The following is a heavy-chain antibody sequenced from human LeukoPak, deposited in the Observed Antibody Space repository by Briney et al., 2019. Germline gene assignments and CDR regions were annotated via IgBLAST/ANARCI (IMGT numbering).Heavy chain of an antibody. D-gene: IGHD6-13*01. V-gene: IGHV4-34*01. Sequence: SETLSLTCAVYGGSFSGYYWSWIRQPPGKGLEWIGEINHSGSTNYNPSLKSRVTISVDTSKNQFSLKLSSVTAADTAVYYCASPYSSSQQGWGQGTLVTVSS. CDR1: GGSFSGYY. J-gene: IGHJ4*02. CDR2: INHSGST. CDR3: ASPYSSSQQG.